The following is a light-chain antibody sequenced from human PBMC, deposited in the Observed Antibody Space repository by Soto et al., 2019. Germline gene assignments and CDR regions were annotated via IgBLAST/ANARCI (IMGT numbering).Light chain of an antibody. Sequence: QSVLTQTPSASASLGASVKLTCTLSSGHSSYAIAWHQQLPEKGPRYLMRLNSDGSHLRGDGIPDRFSVSSSGTERYLTISSLQSEDEADYFCQTWDTGILIFGGGTQLTVL. CDR2: LNSDGSH. CDR1: SGHSSYA. V-gene: IGLV4-69*01. CDR3: QTWDTGILI. J-gene: IGLJ2*01.